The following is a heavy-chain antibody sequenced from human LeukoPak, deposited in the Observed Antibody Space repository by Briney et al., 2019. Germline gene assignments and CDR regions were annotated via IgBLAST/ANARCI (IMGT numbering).Heavy chain of an antibody. CDR1: GGSIRSYY. V-gene: IGHV4-59*01. D-gene: IGHD3-10*01. Sequence: SETLSLTCTVSGGSIRSYYWSWIRQPPGKGLEWIGYIYYSGSTNYNPSLKSRVTISVDTSKNQFSLKLSSVTAADTAVYYCARSERLRWMVRGVQFDYWGQGTLVTVSS. CDR2: IYYSGST. J-gene: IGHJ4*02. CDR3: ARSERLRWMVRGVQFDY.